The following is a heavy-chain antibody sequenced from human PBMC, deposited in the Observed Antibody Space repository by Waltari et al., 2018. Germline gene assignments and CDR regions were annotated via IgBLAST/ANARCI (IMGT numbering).Heavy chain of an antibody. Sequence: AISGDSVSSNSAAWNWIRQSPSRGLEWLGRTYYRSKWYNDYAVSVKSRITINPDTSKNQFSLQLNSVTPEDTAVYYCARGSFDSSSSVFDPWGQGTLVTVSS. V-gene: IGHV6-1*01. D-gene: IGHD6-6*01. CDR1: GDSVSSNSAA. CDR2: TYYRSKWYN. J-gene: IGHJ5*02. CDR3: ARGSFDSSSSVFDP.